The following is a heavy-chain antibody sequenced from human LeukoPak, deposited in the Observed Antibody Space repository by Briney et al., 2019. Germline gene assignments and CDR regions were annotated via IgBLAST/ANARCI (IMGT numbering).Heavy chain of an antibody. J-gene: IGHJ4*02. CDR3: ASIPLNWAPPWAGRSTDY. CDR2: ISYDGSNK. V-gene: IGHV3-30-3*01. CDR1: GFTFSSYA. Sequence: PGGSLRLSCAASGFTFSSYAMHWVRQAPGKGLEWVAVISYDGSNKYYADSVKGRFTISRDNSKNTLYLQMNSLRAEDTAVYYCASIPLNWAPPWAGRSTDYWGQGTLVTVSS. D-gene: IGHD6-19*01.